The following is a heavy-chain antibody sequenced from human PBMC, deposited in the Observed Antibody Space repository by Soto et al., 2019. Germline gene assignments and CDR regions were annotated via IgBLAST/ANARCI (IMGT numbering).Heavy chain of an antibody. D-gene: IGHD2-15*01. V-gene: IGHV1-69*01. CDR1: GGTFSSYA. CDR2: IIPIFGTA. Sequence: QVQLVQSGAEVKKPGSSVKVSCKASGGTFSSYAISWVRQAPGQGLEWMGGIIPIFGTANYAQKFQGRVTITADETTRTAYMAMRSLSSEDRAVYYCARVGCSGGSCYSSGWFAPWGQGTLVTVSS. CDR3: ARVGCSGGSCYSSGWFAP. J-gene: IGHJ5*02.